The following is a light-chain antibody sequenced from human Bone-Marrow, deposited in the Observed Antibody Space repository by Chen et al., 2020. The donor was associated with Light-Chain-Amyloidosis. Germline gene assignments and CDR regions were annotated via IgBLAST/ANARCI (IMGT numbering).Light chain of an antibody. CDR2: EVT. V-gene: IGLV2-14*01. CDR1: SSDVGGDNH. Sequence: QSALTQPASVSGSPGQSITISCTGTSSDVGGDNHVSWYQQHPDKAPKLMIYEVTNRPSWVPGRFCGSKSDNAASLTIFGLQTEDEAEYFCSSYTITNTLVFGSGTRVTVL. J-gene: IGLJ1*01. CDR3: SSYTITNTLV.